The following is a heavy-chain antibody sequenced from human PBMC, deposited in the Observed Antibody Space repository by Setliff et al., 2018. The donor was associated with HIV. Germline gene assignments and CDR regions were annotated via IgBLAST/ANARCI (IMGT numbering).Heavy chain of an antibody. J-gene: IGHJ4*02. Sequence: PSETLSLTCTVSGGSISGDYYWSWIRQPPGKGLEWIGYIYYSGSTYYNPSLKSRLTMSVDTSKNQFSLKLSSVTATDTALYYCARGRFHRLHRPYSGSGSLGIQYFDYWGQGTLVTVSS. V-gene: IGHV4-30-4*08. D-gene: IGHD3-10*01. CDR3: ARGRFHRLHRPYSGSGSLGIQYFDY. CDR2: IYYSGST. CDR1: GGSISGDYY.